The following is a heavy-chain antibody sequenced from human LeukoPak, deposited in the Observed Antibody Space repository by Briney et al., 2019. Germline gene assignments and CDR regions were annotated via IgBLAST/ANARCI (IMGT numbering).Heavy chain of an antibody. Sequence: ASVKVSCKASGYTFTGYYMHWVRQAPGQGLEWVGWINPNSGGTNYAQKFQGRVTMTRDTSISTAYMELSRLRSDDTAVYYCARGDCSSTSCSPPTSDYWGQGTLVTVSS. V-gene: IGHV1-2*02. CDR2: INPNSGGT. CDR3: ARGDCSSTSCSPPTSDY. D-gene: IGHD2-2*01. J-gene: IGHJ4*02. CDR1: GYTFTGYY.